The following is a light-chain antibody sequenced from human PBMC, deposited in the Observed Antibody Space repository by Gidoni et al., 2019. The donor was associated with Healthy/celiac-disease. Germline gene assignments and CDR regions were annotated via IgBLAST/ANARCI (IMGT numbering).Light chain of an antibody. CDR2: AAS. CDR1: QSISSY. Sequence: DIQMTQSPSSLSASVGDRVTITCRASQSISSYLNWYQQKPGKAPKLLIYAASSLQSGVPSRFSGSGSGTDFTLTISSLQPEDFATYYCQQSYSTPPTFGGGTKGDQT. V-gene: IGKV1-39*01. J-gene: IGKJ4*01. CDR3: QQSYSTPPT.